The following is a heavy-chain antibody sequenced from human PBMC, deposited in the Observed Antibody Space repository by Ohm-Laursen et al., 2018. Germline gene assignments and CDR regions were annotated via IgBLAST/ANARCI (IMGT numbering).Heavy chain of an antibody. J-gene: IGHJ6*02. CDR2: ISYDGSEK. V-gene: IGHV3-30*03. CDR1: GFTFSNYG. Sequence: SLRLSCAATGFTFSNYGMHWVRQAPGKGLEWVAIISYDGSEKYYADSVKGRFTISRDNAKNSLYLQLNSLRAEGTAVYYCARDSSGTARAGGMDVWGQGTTVTVSS. D-gene: IGHD6-6*01. CDR3: ARDSSGTARAGGMDV.